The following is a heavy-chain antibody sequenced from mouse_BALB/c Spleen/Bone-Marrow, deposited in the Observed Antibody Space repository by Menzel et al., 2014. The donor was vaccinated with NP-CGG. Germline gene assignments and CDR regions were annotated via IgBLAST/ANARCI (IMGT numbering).Heavy chain of an antibody. Sequence: LXQPXXSLSITCTVSGFSLTSYGVHWVRQSPGKGLEWLGVIWRGGSTDYSAAFMSRLSITKDNSKSQVFFKMNSLQADDTAIYYCAKNWGYGYAMDYWGQGTSVTVSS. CDR1: GFSLTSYG. V-gene: IGHV2-5*01. J-gene: IGHJ4*01. CDR2: IWRGGST. CDR3: AKNWGYGYAMDY. D-gene: IGHD3-1*01.